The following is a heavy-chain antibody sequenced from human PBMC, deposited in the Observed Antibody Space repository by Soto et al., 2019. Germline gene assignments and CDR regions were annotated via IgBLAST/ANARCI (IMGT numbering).Heavy chain of an antibody. J-gene: IGHJ4*02. V-gene: IGHV3-30*18. CDR3: AKGEVRGIIPSYFDY. CDR2: IPNDGSNE. D-gene: IGHD3-10*01. CDR1: GFTFRWFG. Sequence: GGSLRLSCAGSGFTFRWFGMNWVRQAPGKGLEWVARIPNDGSNEYYVDSVKGRFTISRDNSKNTLYLQMDSLRAEDTAVYYCAKGEVRGIIPSYFDYWGLGTLVTVSS.